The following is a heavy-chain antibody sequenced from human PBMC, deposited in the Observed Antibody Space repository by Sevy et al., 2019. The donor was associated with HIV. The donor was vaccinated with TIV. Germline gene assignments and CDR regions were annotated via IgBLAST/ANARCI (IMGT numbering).Heavy chain of an antibody. J-gene: IGHJ6*02. D-gene: IGHD3-3*01. CDR1: GYTFTTYD. Sequence: ASVKVSCEASGYTFTTYDINWVRQATGQGLEWMGWMSPNTGATGFAQKFQGRVTLTRDTSISTAYMELSSLTYEDTAVYYCASGGNGDCWSYEFYYYGMDVWGQGTTVTVSS. CDR3: ASGGNGDCWSYEFYYYGMDV. V-gene: IGHV1-8*01. CDR2: MSPNTGAT.